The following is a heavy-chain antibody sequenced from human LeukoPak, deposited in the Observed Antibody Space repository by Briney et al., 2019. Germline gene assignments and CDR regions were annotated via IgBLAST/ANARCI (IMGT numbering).Heavy chain of an antibody. J-gene: IGHJ6*03. V-gene: IGHV3-7*01. D-gene: IGHD2-21*01. Sequence: GGSLRLSCAASGFTFSSYWMSWVRQAPGKGLEWVANIKQDGSEKYYVDSVKGRLTISRDNAKNSLYLQMNSLRAEDTAVYYCARQPCGGDCYSYYYYMDVWGKGTTVTVSS. CDR2: IKQDGSEK. CDR3: ARQPCGGDCYSYYYYMDV. CDR1: GFTFSSYW.